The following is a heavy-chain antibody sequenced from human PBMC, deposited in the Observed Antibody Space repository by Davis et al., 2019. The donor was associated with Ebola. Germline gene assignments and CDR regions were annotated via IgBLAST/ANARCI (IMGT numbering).Heavy chain of an antibody. CDR1: GFTFSTYT. CDR2: ISISSAFI. Sequence: GGSLRLSCAASGFTFSTYTMTWVRQAPGKGLEWVSAISISSAFIYYADSVKGRFTVSRDNAKNSLSLQMDSLRAEDTAVYYCARDSDDFWGGYYYFWGPGTLVTVSS. V-gene: IGHV3-21*04. CDR3: ARDSDDFWGGYYYF. D-gene: IGHD3-3*01. J-gene: IGHJ4*02.